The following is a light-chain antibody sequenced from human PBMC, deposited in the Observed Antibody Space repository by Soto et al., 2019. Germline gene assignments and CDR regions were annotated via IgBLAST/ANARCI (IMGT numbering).Light chain of an antibody. J-gene: IGLJ3*02. CDR2: GNS. V-gene: IGLV1-40*01. Sequence: QSVLTQPPSVSGAPGQRVTISSTGSSSNIGAGYDVHWYQQLPGTAPKLLIYGNSNRPSGVPDRFSGSKSGTSASLASTGLQAEDEADYYCQSYDSSLSGSVFGGGTKLTVL. CDR3: QSYDSSLSGSV. CDR1: SSNIGAGYD.